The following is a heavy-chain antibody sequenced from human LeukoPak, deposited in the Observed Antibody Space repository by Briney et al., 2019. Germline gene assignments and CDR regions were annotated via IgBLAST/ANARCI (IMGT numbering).Heavy chain of an antibody. V-gene: IGHV3-23*01. CDR3: ARDHYDSSGNWYFDL. CDR1: GFTFSSYA. Sequence: PGASLRLSCAASGFTFSSYAMSWVRQAPGKGLAWVSAISGSGGSTYYADSVKGRFTISRDNSKSTLYLQMNSLRAQDTAVYYSARDHYDSSGNWYFDLWGRGTLVTVSS. D-gene: IGHD3-22*01. CDR2: ISGSGGST. J-gene: IGHJ2*01.